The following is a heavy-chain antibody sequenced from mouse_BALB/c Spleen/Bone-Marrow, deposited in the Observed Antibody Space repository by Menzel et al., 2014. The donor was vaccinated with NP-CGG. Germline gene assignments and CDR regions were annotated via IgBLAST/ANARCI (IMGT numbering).Heavy chain of an antibody. CDR3: ARESYYYENYAMDY. D-gene: IGHD1-1*01. J-gene: IGHJ4*01. CDR1: GYTFTSYW. CDR2: IAPGSGST. V-gene: IGHV1S41*01. Sequence: DLVKPGASVKLSCKASGYTFTSYWLNWIKQRPGQGLEWIGRIAPGSGSTYYNEMFKGKATLTVDTSSSTAYIQLSSLSSEDSAVYFCARESYYYENYAMDYWGQGTSVTGSS.